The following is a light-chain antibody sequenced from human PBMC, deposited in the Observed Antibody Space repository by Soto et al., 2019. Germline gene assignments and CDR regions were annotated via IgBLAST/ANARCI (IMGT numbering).Light chain of an antibody. V-gene: IGKV1-5*03. CDR3: QQYNDNWT. CDR2: KAS. CDR1: QSISSW. J-gene: IGKJ1*01. Sequence: DIQMTQSPSTLSASVGDRVTITCRASQSISSWLAWYQQKPGQAPKLLIYKASTLLSGAPSRFSGSGSRTEFTLAISSLQPDDSATYYCQQYNDNWTFGQGTKVEIK.